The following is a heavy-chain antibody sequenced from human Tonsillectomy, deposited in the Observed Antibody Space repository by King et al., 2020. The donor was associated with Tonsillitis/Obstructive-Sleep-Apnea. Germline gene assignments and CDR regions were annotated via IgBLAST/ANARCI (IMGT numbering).Heavy chain of an antibody. CDR3: ARARSSGWGDDAFDI. V-gene: IGHV3-20*04. D-gene: IGHD6-19*01. J-gene: IGHJ3*02. CDR2: INWHGGST. CDR1: GFTFYDYG. Sequence: VQLVESGGGVVRPGGSLRLSCAASGFTFYDYGMSWVRQAPGKGLEGFSGINWHGGSTGYADSVKGRFTISRDNAKNSLYLQMNSLRAEDTALYYCARARSSGWGDDAFDIWGQGTMVTVSS.